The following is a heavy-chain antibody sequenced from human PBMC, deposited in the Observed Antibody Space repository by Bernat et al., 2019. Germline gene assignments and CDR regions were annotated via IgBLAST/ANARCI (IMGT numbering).Heavy chain of an antibody. CDR3: TTDLPIMIGGVHAFDI. V-gene: IGHV3-15*01. CDR2: IKSKTDGGTT. D-gene: IGHD3-22*01. J-gene: IGHJ3*02. CDR1: GFSFSTYA. Sequence: EMQLVESGGGLVQPGGSLRLSCAASGFSFSTYALIWVRQAPGKGLEWVGRIKSKTDGGTTDYAAPVKGRFTISRDDSKNTLYLQMNSLKTEDTAVYYCTTDLPIMIGGVHAFDIWGQGTMVTVSS.